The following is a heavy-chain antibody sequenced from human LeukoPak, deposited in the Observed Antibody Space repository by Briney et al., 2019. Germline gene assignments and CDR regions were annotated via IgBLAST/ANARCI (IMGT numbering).Heavy chain of an antibody. V-gene: IGHV3-30*02. CDR1: GFTFSSYG. CDR2: IRYDGSNE. J-gene: IGHJ6*03. Sequence: GGSLRLSCAASGFTFSSYGMHWVRQAPGKGLEWVAFIRYDGSNEYYADSVKGRFTISRDNSKNTLYLQMNSLRAEDTAVYYCAKAKTGGWWGYYYYYMDVWGKGTTVTVSS. D-gene: IGHD2-15*01. CDR3: AKAKTGGWWGYYYYYMDV.